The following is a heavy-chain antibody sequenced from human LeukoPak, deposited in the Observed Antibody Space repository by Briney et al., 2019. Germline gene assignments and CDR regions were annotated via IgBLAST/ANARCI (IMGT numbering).Heavy chain of an antibody. CDR2: INPSGGST. CDR1: GYTFTSYY. Sequence: ASVKVPCKASGYTFTSYYMHWVRQAPGQGLEWMEIINPSGGSTGYAQKFQGRVTMTRDTSTSTAYMELSSLRSEDTAVYYCARGPTVTRRSSDYWGQGTLVTVSS. J-gene: IGHJ4*02. V-gene: IGHV1-46*03. D-gene: IGHD4-11*01. CDR3: ARGPTVTRRSSDY.